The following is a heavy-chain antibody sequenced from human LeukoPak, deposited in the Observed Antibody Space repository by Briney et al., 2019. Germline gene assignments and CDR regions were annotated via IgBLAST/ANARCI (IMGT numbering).Heavy chain of an antibody. V-gene: IGHV4-4*09. CDR2: IHTIGGT. D-gene: IGHD1-1*01. J-gene: IGHJ5*02. CDR1: GVSISDFQ. Sequence: SDTLSLTCTVSGVSISDFQWSWVRQPPGKGLEGIGNIHTIGGTNYNPSLKSRVTISVDASKSQFSLMLNSVSAADTAVYYCATSNDVKVAPFATWGQGPLVTVSP. CDR3: ATSNDVKVAPFAT.